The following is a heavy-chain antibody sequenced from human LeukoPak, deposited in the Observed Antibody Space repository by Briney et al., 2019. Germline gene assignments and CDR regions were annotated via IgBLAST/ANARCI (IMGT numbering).Heavy chain of an antibody. CDR3: VRFGLTSSLDY. CDR1: GYRLTNNW. D-gene: IGHD6-13*01. V-gene: IGHV5-51*01. CDR2: IYPGDSDT. J-gene: IGHJ4*02. Sequence: GEPLKIPCKISGYRLTNNWIGWVRQVPGKGLEWMGLIYPGDSDTRYSPSFQGQVTFSVDASISTAYLQLSGLRASDTAIYYCVRFGLTSSLDYWGQGTLVTVSS.